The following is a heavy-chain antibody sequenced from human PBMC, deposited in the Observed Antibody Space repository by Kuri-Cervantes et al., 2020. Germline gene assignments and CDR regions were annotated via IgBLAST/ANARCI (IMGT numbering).Heavy chain of an antibody. V-gene: IGHV6-1*01. CDR2: TYYRSKWYN. D-gene: IGHD6-19*01. J-gene: IGHJ4*02. CDR1: GDSVSSDSAA. CDR3: ARDRSSGWYLEYYFDY. Sequence: SQTLSLTCAISGDSVSSDSAAWNWIRQSPSRGLEWLGRTYYRSKWYNDYAVSVKSRITINPDTSKNQFSLQLNSVTPEDTAVYYCARDRSSGWYLEYYFDYWGQGTLVTVSS.